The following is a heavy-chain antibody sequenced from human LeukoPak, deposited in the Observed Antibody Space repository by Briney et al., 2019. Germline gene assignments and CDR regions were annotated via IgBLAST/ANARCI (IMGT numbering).Heavy chain of an antibody. D-gene: IGHD3-10*01. CDR3: ARITMVRAVIIRVVYYYYGMDV. CDR1: GGSISSSSYY. Sequence: SETLSLTCTVSGGSISSSSYYWGWIRQPPGKGLEWIGSIYYSGSTYYNPSLKSRVTISVDTSKNQFSLKLSSVTATDTAVYYCARITMVRAVIIRVVYYYYGMDVWGQGTTVTVSS. J-gene: IGHJ6*02. V-gene: IGHV4-39*01. CDR2: IYYSGST.